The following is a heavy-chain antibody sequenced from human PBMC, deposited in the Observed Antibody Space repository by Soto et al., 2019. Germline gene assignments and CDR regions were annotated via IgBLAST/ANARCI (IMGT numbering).Heavy chain of an antibody. V-gene: IGHV1-3*01. D-gene: IGHD1-26*01. Sequence: QVQLVQSGAEVKKPGASVKVSCKASGYTFTSYAMHWVRQAPGQRLEWMGWINAGNGNTKYSQKFQGRVNITRDTAGSKAYMELSSLRSEDLAVYYCARDVGATGDWGQGTLVTVSS. CDR1: GYTFTSYA. CDR3: ARDVGATGD. J-gene: IGHJ4*02. CDR2: INAGNGNT.